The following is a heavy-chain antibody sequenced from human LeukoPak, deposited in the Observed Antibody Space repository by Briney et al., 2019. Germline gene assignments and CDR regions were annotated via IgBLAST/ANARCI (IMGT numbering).Heavy chain of an antibody. D-gene: IGHD2-21*02. J-gene: IGHJ3*02. V-gene: IGHV4-59*01. Sequence: SETLSLTCTVSGGSISSYYWSWIRQPPGKGLEWIGYIYYSGSTNYNPSLKSRVTISVDTSKNQFSLKLSSVTAADTAVYYCAREGGVACCGGDCYPRPPFDIWGQGTMVTVSS. CDR1: GGSISSYY. CDR2: IYYSGST. CDR3: AREGGVACCGGDCYPRPPFDI.